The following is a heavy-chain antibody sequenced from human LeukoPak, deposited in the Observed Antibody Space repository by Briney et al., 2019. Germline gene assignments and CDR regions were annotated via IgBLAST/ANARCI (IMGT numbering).Heavy chain of an antibody. V-gene: IGHV3-53*01. Sequence: GESLRLSCAVSGFTVSSNYMGWVRQAPGKGLEWVSAIYSGGSTYHADSVKGRFTISRDNSKNILYLQMNSLTVEDTAVYYCARRVISSWYVDYWGQGTLVTVSS. CDR1: GFTVSSNY. J-gene: IGHJ4*02. CDR3: ARRVISSWYVDY. CDR2: IYSGGST. D-gene: IGHD6-13*01.